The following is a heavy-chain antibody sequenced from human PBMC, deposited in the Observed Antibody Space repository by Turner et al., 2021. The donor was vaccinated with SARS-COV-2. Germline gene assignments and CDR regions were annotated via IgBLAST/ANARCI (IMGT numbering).Heavy chain of an antibody. CDR3: ATDLKGGRGP. CDR1: GFTVSSNY. D-gene: IGHD1-26*01. CDR2: IYSGGST. V-gene: IGHV3-66*02. J-gene: IGHJ5*02. Sequence: EVQMVESGGGFVQPGGSLRLSCAASGFTVSSNYMGWVRQAPGKGVEWVSVIYSGGSTYYADSVKGRFTISRDNSKNTLYLQMNSLRAEDTAVYYWATDLKGGRGPWGQGTLVTVSS.